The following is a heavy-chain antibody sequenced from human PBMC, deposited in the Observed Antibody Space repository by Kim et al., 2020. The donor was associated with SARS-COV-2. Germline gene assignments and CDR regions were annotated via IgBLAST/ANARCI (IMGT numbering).Heavy chain of an antibody. CDR3: ARITMIVVVIEAFDI. J-gene: IGHJ3*02. V-gene: IGHV3-7*01. D-gene: IGHD3-22*01. CDR2: IKQDGSEK. Sequence: GGSLRLSCAASGFTFSSYWMSWVRQAPGKGLEWVANIKQDGSEKYYVDSVKGRFTISRDNAKNSLYLQMNSLRAEDTAVYYCARITMIVVVIEAFDIWGQGTMVTVSS. CDR1: GFTFSSYW.